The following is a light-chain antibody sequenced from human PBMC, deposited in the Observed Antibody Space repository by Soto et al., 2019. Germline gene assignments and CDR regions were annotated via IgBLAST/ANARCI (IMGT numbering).Light chain of an antibody. J-gene: IGKJ5*01. CDR1: QSVLSSSNNKNF. Sequence: DFVMTQSPDSLAVSLGERATINCKSSQSVLSSSNNKNFLAWFQQKPGQPPKLLISWASTRESGVPDRFSGSGSGTDFTLTISSLQAEDVAVYYCQQYHSDPITFGQGTRLENK. CDR2: WAS. V-gene: IGKV4-1*01. CDR3: QQYHSDPIT.